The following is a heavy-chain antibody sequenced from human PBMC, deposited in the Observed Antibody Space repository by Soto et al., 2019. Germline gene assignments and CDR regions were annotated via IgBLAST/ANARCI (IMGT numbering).Heavy chain of an antibody. V-gene: IGHV4-39*01. CDR3: ARQGDYGSGLYYAWYYYNMDV. CDR1: GGSIRSSSYY. CDR2: IYYSGNT. D-gene: IGHD3-10*01. Sequence: QLQLQESGPGLVKPSETLSLTCTVSGGSIRSSSYYWGWIRQPPGKGLEWIGTIYYSGNTYYNPSLKRRVTLSVDKSTNQFSLRLSSVTAADTAVYYCARQGDYGSGLYYAWYYYNMDVWGQGTSVTVSS. J-gene: IGHJ6*02.